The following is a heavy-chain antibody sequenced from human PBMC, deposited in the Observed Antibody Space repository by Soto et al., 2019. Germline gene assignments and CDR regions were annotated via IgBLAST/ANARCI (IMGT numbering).Heavy chain of an antibody. J-gene: IGHJ4*02. V-gene: IGHV3-30-3*01. CDR2: ISYDGSNK. Sequence: QVQLVESGGGVVQPGRSLRLSCAASGFTFSSYAMHWVRQAPGKGLEWVAVISYDGSNKYYADSVKGRFTISRDNSKNTLYLQMNSPRAEDTAVYYCARDMGRNPRKYYFDYWGQGTLVTVSS. CDR1: GFTFSSYA. D-gene: IGHD3-10*01. CDR3: ARDMGRNPRKYYFDY.